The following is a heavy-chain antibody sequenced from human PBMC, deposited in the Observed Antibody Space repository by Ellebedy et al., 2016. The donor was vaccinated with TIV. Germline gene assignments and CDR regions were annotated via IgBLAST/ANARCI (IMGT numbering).Heavy chain of an antibody. D-gene: IGHD1-1*01. CDR2: IWYDGSHP. CDR3: AREFDATGPDFDY. V-gene: IGHV3-33*01. CDR1: GFTFSTYA. J-gene: IGHJ4*02. Sequence: PGGSLRLSCAASGFTFSTYAMHWVRPAPGKGLEWVALIWYDGSHPYYADSVRGRFAISRDNSRDTLYLQMNSLRAEDTAMYYCAREFDATGPDFDYWGQGTLVTVSS.